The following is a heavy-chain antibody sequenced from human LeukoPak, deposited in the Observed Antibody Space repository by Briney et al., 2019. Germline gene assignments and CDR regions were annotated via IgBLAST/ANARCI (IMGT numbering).Heavy chain of an antibody. CDR2: IYYSGST. J-gene: IGHJ6*02. CDR3: ARVRDYDILTGYNYGMDV. CDR1: GGSFSSYY. D-gene: IGHD3-9*01. Sequence: SETLSLTCAVYGGSFSSYYWSWIRQPPGKGLEWIGYIYYSGSTNYNPSLKSRVTISVDTSKNQFSLKLSSVTAADTAVYYCARVRDYDILTGYNYGMDVWGQGTTVTVSS. V-gene: IGHV4-59*01.